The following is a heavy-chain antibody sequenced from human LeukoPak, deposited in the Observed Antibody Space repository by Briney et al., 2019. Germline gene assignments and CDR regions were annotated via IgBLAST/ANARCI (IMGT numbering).Heavy chain of an antibody. J-gene: IGHJ6*02. CDR1: GDIFNLYA. CDR2: ILPICGKA. Sequence: SVSVSYRASGDIFNLYAIRGVPHAPGQARVGVGGILPICGKANYAEKFQGRVTITADESTSTAYMELSSLRSEDTAVYYCARVALGRRWLQTSYYYGMDVWGQGTTVTVSS. CDR3: ARVALGRRWLQTSYYYGMDV. V-gene: IGHV1-69*13. D-gene: IGHD5-24*01.